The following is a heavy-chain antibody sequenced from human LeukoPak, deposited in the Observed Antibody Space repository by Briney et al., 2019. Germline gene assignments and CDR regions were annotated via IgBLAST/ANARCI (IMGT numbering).Heavy chain of an antibody. CDR2: IYYSGST. CDR1: GGSISSGGYY. D-gene: IGHD2-21*02. J-gene: IGHJ4*02. CDR3: AGGCGGDCYSAVFDY. V-gene: IGHV4-31*03. Sequence: SETLSLTCTVSGGSISSGGYYWSWIRQHPGKGLEWIGYIYYSGSTYYNPSLKSRVTISVDTSKNQFSLKLSSVTAADTAVYYCAGGCGGDCYSAVFDYWGRGTLVTVSS.